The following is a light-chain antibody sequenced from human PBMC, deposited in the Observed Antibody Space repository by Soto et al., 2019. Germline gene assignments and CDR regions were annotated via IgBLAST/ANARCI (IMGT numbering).Light chain of an antibody. Sequence: DIQLTQSPSFLSVSVGDRVTITCRASQGISSYLAWYQQKPGKAPKLLIYAASTLQSGVPSRFSGSGSGTEFTLTISSLQPKDFATYYCQQLNSYPLTFGPGTKVDIK. J-gene: IGKJ3*01. CDR2: AAS. V-gene: IGKV1-9*01. CDR3: QQLNSYPLT. CDR1: QGISSY.